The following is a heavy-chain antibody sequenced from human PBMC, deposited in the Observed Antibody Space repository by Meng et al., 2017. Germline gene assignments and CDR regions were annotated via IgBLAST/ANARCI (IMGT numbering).Heavy chain of an antibody. V-gene: IGHV3-53*02. CDR1: GFSVTTSY. Sequence: EVHLAETGGVLIQPGGSLRLSCTASGFSVTTSYMSWVRQAPGKGLEWVSVIYSGGSTYYADSVKGRFSISRDNSKNTLYLQMNSLRAEDTAVYFCARDSSSGWYHNYWGQGTLVTVSS. CDR2: IYSGGST. CDR3: ARDSSSGWYHNY. J-gene: IGHJ4*02. D-gene: IGHD6-19*01.